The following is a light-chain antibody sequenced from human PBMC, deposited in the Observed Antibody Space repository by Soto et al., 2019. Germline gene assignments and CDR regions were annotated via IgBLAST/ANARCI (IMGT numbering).Light chain of an antibody. CDR3: GADHGSGSNSDVV. CDR1: SGYSNYK. J-gene: IGLJ2*01. CDR2: VGTGGIVG. V-gene: IGLV9-49*01. Sequence: QSVLTQPPSASASLGASVTLTCTLSSGYSNYKVDWYQQRPGKGPRFVMRVGTGGIVGSKGDGIPDRFSVLGSSLNRYLTIKNIQEEDESDYHCGADHGSGSNSDVVFGGGTQLTVL.